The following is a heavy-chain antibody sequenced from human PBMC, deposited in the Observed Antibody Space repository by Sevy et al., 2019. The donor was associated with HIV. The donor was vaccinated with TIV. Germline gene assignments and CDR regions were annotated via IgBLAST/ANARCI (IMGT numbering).Heavy chain of an antibody. V-gene: IGHV1-18*01. CDR1: GYTFSSYR. CDR3: ARAYCSGGRCYSLAS. Sequence: ASVKVSCKASGYTFSSYRITWVRQAPGQGPEWIGWISALNGDTNYVQKLQGRVTRTADTSTSTVYMDLRSLRSDDTAVYYCARAYCSGGRCYSLASWGQGTLVTVSS. CDR2: ISALNGDT. D-gene: IGHD2-15*01. J-gene: IGHJ5*02.